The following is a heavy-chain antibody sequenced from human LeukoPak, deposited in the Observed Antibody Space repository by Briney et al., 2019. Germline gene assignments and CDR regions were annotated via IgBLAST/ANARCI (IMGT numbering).Heavy chain of an antibody. J-gene: IGHJ3*01. Sequence: PGGSLRLSCAASGFTFSSYSLNWVRQAPGKGLEWVSYISSGGSSKYYADSLKGRFTISRDTAKNAMFLQINSLGAEDTAVYYCWRIQLVVVAAIGSAPDFDVWGNGHMVIVS. CDR3: WRIQLVVVAAIGSAPDFDV. CDR2: ISSGGSSK. CDR1: GFTFSSYS. D-gene: IGHD2-21*01. V-gene: IGHV3-21*01.